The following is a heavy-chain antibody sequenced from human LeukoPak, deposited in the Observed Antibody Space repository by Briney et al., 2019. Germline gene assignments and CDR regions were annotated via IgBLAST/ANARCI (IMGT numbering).Heavy chain of an antibody. V-gene: IGHV3-48*01. J-gene: IGHJ3*01. CDR1: RFILDRYN. Sequence: GGSLRLSCAASRFILDRYNMNWVRQAPGKGLEWVSSISSSSTSIYYTDSVKGRFTISRDNAKNLLFLQINGLRAEDTAVYYCARGRSITLLRGVAMSDGFDVWGQGAMVAVSS. D-gene: IGHD3-10*01. CDR2: ISSSSTSI. CDR3: ARGRSITLLRGVAMSDGFDV.